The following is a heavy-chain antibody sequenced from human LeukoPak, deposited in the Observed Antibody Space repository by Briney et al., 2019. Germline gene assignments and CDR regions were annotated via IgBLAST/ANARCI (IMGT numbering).Heavy chain of an antibody. Sequence: ASVKVSCKVSGYTLTELSMHWVRQAPGKGLEWMGGFDPEDGETIYAQKFQGRVTMTEDTSTDTAYMELSSLRSEDTAVYYCATDLPGYGDYEVPDPWGQGTLVTVSS. CDR2: FDPEDGET. V-gene: IGHV1-24*01. CDR1: GYTLTELS. D-gene: IGHD4-17*01. CDR3: ATDLPGYGDYEVPDP. J-gene: IGHJ5*02.